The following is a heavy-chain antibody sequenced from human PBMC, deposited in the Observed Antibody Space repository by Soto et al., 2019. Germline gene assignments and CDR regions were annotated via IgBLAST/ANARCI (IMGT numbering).Heavy chain of an antibody. Sequence: GGSLSLSCAASGFTFSSYEVNWVRQAPGKGLGWVSAISGSGGSTYYADSVKGRFTISRDNSKNTLYLQMNSLRAEDTAVYYCAKREQRTYYYDSSGYPFDYWGQGTLVTVSS. J-gene: IGHJ4*02. D-gene: IGHD3-22*01. CDR1: GFTFSSYE. CDR3: AKREQRTYYYDSSGYPFDY. V-gene: IGHV3-23*01. CDR2: ISGSGGST.